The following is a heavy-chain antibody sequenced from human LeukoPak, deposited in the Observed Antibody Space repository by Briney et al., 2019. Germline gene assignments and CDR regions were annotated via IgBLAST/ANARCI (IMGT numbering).Heavy chain of an antibody. J-gene: IGHJ4*02. CDR1: GGXISTYY. CDR2: ISYSGST. Sequence: PSETLSLTCTVSGGXISTYYCNWIRQPPGKGLEWIGHISYSGSTIYNPSLKSRVTISVDTSENQFSLKLNSVTAADTAVYYCARGYLRVVVVAATPGNFDYWGQGTLVTVSS. D-gene: IGHD2-15*01. V-gene: IGHV4-59*12. CDR3: ARGYLRVVVVAATPGNFDY.